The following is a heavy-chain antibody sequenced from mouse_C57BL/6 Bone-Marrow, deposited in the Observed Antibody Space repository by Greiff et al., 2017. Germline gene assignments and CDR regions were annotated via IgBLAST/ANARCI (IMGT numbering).Heavy chain of an antibody. J-gene: IGHJ1*03. CDR2: IYPGDGNT. D-gene: IGHD2-3*01. CDR3: ARWGWLLRYFDV. V-gene: IGHV1-82*01. CDR1: GYAFSSSW. Sequence: QVQLQQSGPELVKPGASVKISCKASGYAFSSSWMHWVKQRPGQGLEWIGRIYPGDGNTNYNGKFKGKATLTADKSSSTAYMQLSSLTSEDSAVYFCARWGWLLRYFDVWGKGTTVTVSS.